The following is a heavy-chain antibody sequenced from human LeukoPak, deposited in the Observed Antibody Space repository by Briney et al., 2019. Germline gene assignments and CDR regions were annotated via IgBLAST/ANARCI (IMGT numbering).Heavy chain of an antibody. CDR2: IYYSGST. D-gene: IGHD3-10*01. J-gene: IGHJ6*02. V-gene: IGHV4-59*01. CDR1: GGSISSYY. CDR3: ASLSLSGSYPYYYYGMDV. Sequence: ASETLSLTCTVSGGSISSYYWSWIRQPPGKGLEWIGYIYYSGSTNYNPSLKSRVTISVDTSKNQFSLKLSSVTAADTAVCYCASLSLSGSYPYYYYGMDVWGQGTTVTVSS.